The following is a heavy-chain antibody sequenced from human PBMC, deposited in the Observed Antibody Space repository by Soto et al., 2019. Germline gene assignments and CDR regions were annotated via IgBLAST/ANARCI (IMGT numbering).Heavy chain of an antibody. CDR1: GFTFSDYY. V-gene: IGHV3-11*01. D-gene: IGHD1-26*01. CDR2: ISNGGSTT. Sequence: SLRLSCAASGFTFSDYYMSWIRQAPGKGLEYISSISNGGSTTYAASVKGRFTISRDNARNSLYLQMNSLRVEDTAVYYCARVGWVAATFFHYWGQGTLVTVSS. CDR3: ARVGWVAATFFHY. J-gene: IGHJ4*02.